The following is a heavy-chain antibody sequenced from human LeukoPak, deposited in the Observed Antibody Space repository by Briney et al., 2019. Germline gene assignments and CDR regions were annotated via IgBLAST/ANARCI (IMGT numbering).Heavy chain of an antibody. D-gene: IGHD3-9*01. Sequence: GGSLRLSCAASGFTFSSYWMSWVRQAPGKGLEWVSYISSSSSTIYYADSVKGRFTISRDNAKNSLYLQMNSLRAEDTAVYYCAREYFDWLGDYWGQGTLVTVSS. CDR3: AREYFDWLGDY. CDR1: GFTFSSYW. J-gene: IGHJ4*02. CDR2: ISSSSSTI. V-gene: IGHV3-48*01.